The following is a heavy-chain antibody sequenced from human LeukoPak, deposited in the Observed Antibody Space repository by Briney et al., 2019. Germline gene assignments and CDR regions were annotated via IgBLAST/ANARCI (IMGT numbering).Heavy chain of an antibody. CDR2: IKKDGSET. Sequence: GGSLRLSCAASGFVFSIYWMSWVRQAPGKGLEWVASIKKDGSETYYVDSVKGRFTISRDNAKNTLYLQMNSLRAEDTAVYYCAKDLRVRGAYYFDYWGQGTLVTVSS. J-gene: IGHJ4*02. V-gene: IGHV3-7*05. D-gene: IGHD3-10*01. CDR3: AKDLRVRGAYYFDY. CDR1: GFVFSIYW.